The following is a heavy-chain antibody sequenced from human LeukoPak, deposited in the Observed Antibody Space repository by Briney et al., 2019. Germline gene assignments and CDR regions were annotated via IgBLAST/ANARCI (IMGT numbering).Heavy chain of an antibody. CDR3: ARRPTYYYGSGRSES. J-gene: IGHJ5*01. CDR2: IIPILGIA. V-gene: IGHV1-69*04. CDR1: GGTFSSYA. Sequence: ASVKVSCKASGGTFSSYAISWVRQAPGQGLEWMGRIIPILGIANYAQKFQGRVTITADKSTSTAYMELGSLRSEDTAVYYCARRPTYYYGSGRSESWGQGTLVTVSS. D-gene: IGHD3-10*01.